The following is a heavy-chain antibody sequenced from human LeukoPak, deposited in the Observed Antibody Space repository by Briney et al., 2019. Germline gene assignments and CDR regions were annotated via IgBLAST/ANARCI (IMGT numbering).Heavy chain of an antibody. J-gene: IGHJ4*02. V-gene: IGHV1-24*01. Sequence: ASVKVSCKVSGYTLTELSMHWVRQAPGKGLEWMGGFDPEDGETIYAQKFQGRVTMTEDTSTDTAYMELSSLRSEDTAVYYCATVPFGDVYSGSYFVIYWGQGTLVTVSS. CDR3: ATVPFGDVYSGSYFVIY. CDR2: FDPEDGET. D-gene: IGHD1-26*01. CDR1: GYTLTELS.